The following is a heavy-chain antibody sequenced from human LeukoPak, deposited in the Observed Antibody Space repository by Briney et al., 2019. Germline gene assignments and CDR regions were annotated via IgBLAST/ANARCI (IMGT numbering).Heavy chain of an antibody. D-gene: IGHD5-18*01. CDR2: TYYRSKWYN. J-gene: IGHJ6*03. CDR1: GDSVSSNSAA. CDR3: ARDGGYSYGYEYYYYYMDV. V-gene: IGHV6-1*01. Sequence: PSQTLSLTCAISGDSVSSNSAAWNWIRQSPSRGLEWLGRTYYRSKWYNDYAVSVKSRITINPDTSKNQFSPQLNSVTPEDTAVYYCARDGGYSYGYEYYYYYMDVWGKGTTVTVSS.